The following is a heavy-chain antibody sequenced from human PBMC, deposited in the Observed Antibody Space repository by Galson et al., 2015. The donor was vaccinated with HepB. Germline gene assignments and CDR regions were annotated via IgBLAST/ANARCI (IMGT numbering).Heavy chain of an antibody. CDR1: GYTFTSHT. D-gene: IGHD3-3*02. CDR2: ISAYNGNT. Sequence: SVKVSCKAFGYTFTSHTFSWVRQAPGQGLEWMGWISAYNGNTNYAQKFQDRVTMTTDTSASTAYMELRSLRSDDTAVYYRARDLSLDYWGQGTLVTVSS. V-gene: IGHV1-18*04. J-gene: IGHJ4*02. CDR3: ARDLSLDY.